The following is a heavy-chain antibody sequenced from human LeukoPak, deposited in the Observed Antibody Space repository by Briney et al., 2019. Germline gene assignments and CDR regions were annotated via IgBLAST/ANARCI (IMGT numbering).Heavy chain of an antibody. D-gene: IGHD2-15*01. CDR1: GYTFTSYD. Sequence: GASVKVSCKASGYTFTSYDINWVRQATGQGLEWMGWMNPNSGNTGYAQKFQGRVTITRNTSISTAYMELRSLRSEDTAVYYCARGFLVEPFDYRGQGTLVTVSS. CDR2: MNPNSGNT. J-gene: IGHJ4*02. CDR3: ARGFLVEPFDY. V-gene: IGHV1-8*03.